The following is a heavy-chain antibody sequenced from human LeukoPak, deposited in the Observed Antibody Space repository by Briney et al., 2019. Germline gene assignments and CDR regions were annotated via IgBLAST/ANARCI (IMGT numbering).Heavy chain of an antibody. CDR3: VGGHAFCM. CDR2: IKEAVSKI. Sequence: GGGLRHSRAPSVLSPSGSNMHGVRQAPGRGGEWVTNIKEAVSKIYYLDSVKGRFTISRDKARNSLYLKMISLRAEDTDLYYVVGGHAFCMCGQGATVTVSS. D-gene: IGHD4-23*01. CDR1: VLSPSGSN. J-gene: IGHJ3*02. V-gene: IGHV3-7*01.